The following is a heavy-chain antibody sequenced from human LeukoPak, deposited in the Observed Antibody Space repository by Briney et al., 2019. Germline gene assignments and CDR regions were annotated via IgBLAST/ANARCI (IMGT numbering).Heavy chain of an antibody. CDR1: GFTFSSYG. CDR2: ISYDGSNK. J-gene: IGHJ4*02. V-gene: IGHV3-30*18. D-gene: IGHD2-15*01. Sequence: GRSLRLSCAASGFTFSSYGMHWVRQAPGKGLEWVAVISYDGSNKYYADSVKGRFTISRDNSKNTLYLQMNSLRAEDTAVYYCAKDVMVAATRGHFDYWGQGTLVTVPS. CDR3: AKDVMVAATRGHFDY.